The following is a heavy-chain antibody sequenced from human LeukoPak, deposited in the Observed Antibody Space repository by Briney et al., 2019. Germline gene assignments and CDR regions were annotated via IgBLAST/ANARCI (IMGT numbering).Heavy chain of an antibody. CDR1: GGTFSSYA. D-gene: IGHD2-2*01. J-gene: IGHJ5*02. Sequence: GASVKVSCKASGGTFSSYAISWVRQAPGQGLEWMGGIIPIFGTANYAQKFQGRVTITADESTSTAYMELSSLRSEDTAVYYCAREGYCSSTSCYAAAYWFDPWGQGTPVTVSS. CDR3: AREGYCSSTSCYAAAYWFDP. V-gene: IGHV1-69*13. CDR2: IIPIFGTA.